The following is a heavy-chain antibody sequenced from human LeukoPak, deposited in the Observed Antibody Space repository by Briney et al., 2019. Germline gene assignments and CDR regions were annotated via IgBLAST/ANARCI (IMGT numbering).Heavy chain of an antibody. V-gene: IGHV3-23*01. CDR1: GFTFSAYA. CDR2: IRGGGGGA. CDR3: ARDPNGDYIGAFDM. D-gene: IGHD4-17*01. Sequence: GGSLRLSCTASGFTFSAYAMMWVRQAPGKGPEWVSAIRGGGGGAFYADSVKGRFTISRDNSKYTLFLQMNSLRAEDTAGYYCARDPNGDYIGAFDMWGPGTMVTVSS. J-gene: IGHJ3*02.